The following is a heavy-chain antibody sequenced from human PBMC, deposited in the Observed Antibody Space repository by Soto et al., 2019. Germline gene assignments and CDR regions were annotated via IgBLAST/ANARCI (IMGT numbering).Heavy chain of an antibody. Sequence: SETLSLTCAVYGGSFSGYYWSWIRQPPGKGLEWIGEINHSGSTNYNPSLKSRVTISVDTSKNQFSLKLSSVTAADTAVYYCARGYSPYYDSSGYFSYWGQGTLVTVSS. CDR3: ARGYSPYYDSSGYFSY. J-gene: IGHJ4*02. CDR1: GGSFSGYY. CDR2: INHSGST. D-gene: IGHD3-22*01. V-gene: IGHV4-34*01.